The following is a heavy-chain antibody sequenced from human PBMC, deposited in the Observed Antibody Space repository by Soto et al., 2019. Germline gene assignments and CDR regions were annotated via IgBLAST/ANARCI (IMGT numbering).Heavy chain of an antibody. D-gene: IGHD2-8*02. V-gene: IGHV3-7*01. CDR3: TVSYGLAV. Sequence: VQVVESGGGLVQPGGSLRLSCAASGFTFKSFWMTWVRQAPGKGLEWVANIKEDGSEKYYVDAVKGRFTISRDNAKNSRDLQMDSLGADDTAVYLRTVSYGLAVWGQGTTVTVSS. CDR2: IKEDGSEK. J-gene: IGHJ6*02. CDR1: GFTFKSFW.